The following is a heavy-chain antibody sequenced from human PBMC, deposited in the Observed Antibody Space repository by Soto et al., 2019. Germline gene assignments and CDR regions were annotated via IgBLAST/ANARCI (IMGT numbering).Heavy chain of an antibody. D-gene: IGHD3-22*01. Sequence: SETLSLTCTVSGGSISSSSYYWGWIRQPPGKGLEWIGSIYYSGSTYYNPSLKSRVTISVDTSKNQFSLKLSSVTAADTAVYYCARRQFNYDSSGQTNWFDPWGQGTLVT. V-gene: IGHV4-39*01. CDR3: ARRQFNYDSSGQTNWFDP. J-gene: IGHJ5*02. CDR2: IYYSGST. CDR1: GGSISSSSYY.